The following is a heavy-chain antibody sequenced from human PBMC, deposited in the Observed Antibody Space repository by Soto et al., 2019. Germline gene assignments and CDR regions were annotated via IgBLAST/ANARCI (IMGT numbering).Heavy chain of an antibody. CDR2: INPSGGST. J-gene: IGHJ6*02. CDR3: AKPGATTGPEYYGMDV. Sequence: ASVKVSCKASGYTFTTYYIHWVRQAPGQGLEWMGIINPSGGSTTYAQKFQGRVTLTSETPTSAVYMELSSLRSEDTAVYYCAKPGATTGPEYYGMDVWGQGTTVTVSS. D-gene: IGHD1-1*01. V-gene: IGHV1-46*01. CDR1: GYTFTTYY.